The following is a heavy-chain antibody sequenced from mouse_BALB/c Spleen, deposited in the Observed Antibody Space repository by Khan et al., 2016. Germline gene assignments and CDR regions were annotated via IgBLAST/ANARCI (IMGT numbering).Heavy chain of an antibody. Sequence: EVKLLESGGGLVQPGGSLKLSCAASGFDFSSYWMSWVRQAPGKGLEWIGEINPDSSTINYTPSLKDQFIISRDNAKNTLYLQMSKVRSEDKALYYCERNLYSGFFAYWGQVTLVTVSA. J-gene: IGHJ3*01. CDR2: INPDSSTI. CDR1: GFDFSSYW. V-gene: IGHV4-1*02. CDR3: ERNLYSGFFAY. D-gene: IGHD1-1*02.